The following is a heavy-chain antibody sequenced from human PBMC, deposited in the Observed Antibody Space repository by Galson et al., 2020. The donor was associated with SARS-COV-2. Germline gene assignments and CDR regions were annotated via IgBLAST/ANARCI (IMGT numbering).Heavy chain of an antibody. CDR2: ISATGGST. Sequence: GESLKISCAASGITFTTYAMSWVRQAPGKGLEWVSSISATGGSTYYADSVKGRFTISRDNSKNTLYLQMDSLTADDTAVYYCAKCVLELITPPRFFDYWGQGTQVTVSS. J-gene: IGHJ4*02. D-gene: IGHD1-1*01. CDR1: GITFTTYA. V-gene: IGHV3-23*01. CDR3: AKCVLELITPPRFFDY.